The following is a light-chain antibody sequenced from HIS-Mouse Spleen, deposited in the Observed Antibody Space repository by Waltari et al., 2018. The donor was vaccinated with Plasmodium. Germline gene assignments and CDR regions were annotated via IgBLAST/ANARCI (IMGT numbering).Light chain of an antibody. CDR2: EDS. CDR3: YSTDSSGNHRV. CDR1: ALPKKY. J-gene: IGLJ3*02. V-gene: IGLV3-10*01. Sequence: SYELTQPPSVSVSPGHTARITCSGDALPKKYAYCYQQKSGQAPVLVIYEDSKRPSGIPERFSGSSSGTMATLTISGAQVEDEADYYCYSTDSSGNHRVFGGGTKLTVL.